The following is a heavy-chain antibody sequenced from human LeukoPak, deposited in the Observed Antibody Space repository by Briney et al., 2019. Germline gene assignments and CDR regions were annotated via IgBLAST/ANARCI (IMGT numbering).Heavy chain of an antibody. Sequence: GGSLRLSCAASGFTFSSYAMHWVRQAPGKGLEWVAVISYDGSNKYYADSVKGRFTISRDNSENTLYLQMNSLRAEDTAVYYCARDPRVIDGIDYWGQGTLVTVSS. J-gene: IGHJ4*02. CDR3: ARDPRVIDGIDY. V-gene: IGHV3-30*04. CDR2: ISYDGSNK. CDR1: GFTFSSYA. D-gene: IGHD3-10*01.